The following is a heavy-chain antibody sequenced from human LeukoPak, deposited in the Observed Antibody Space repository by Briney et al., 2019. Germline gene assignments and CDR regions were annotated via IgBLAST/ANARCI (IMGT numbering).Heavy chain of an antibody. CDR1: GFTFSSYA. V-gene: IGHV3-23*01. Sequence: GGSLRLSCAASGFTFSSYAMSWVRQAPGRGLEWVSAISGSGGSTYYADSVKGRFTISRDNSKNTLYLQMNSLRAEDTAVYYCAKDLNMVRGAFDYWGQGTLVTVSS. D-gene: IGHD3-10*01. CDR3: AKDLNMVRGAFDY. J-gene: IGHJ4*02. CDR2: ISGSGGST.